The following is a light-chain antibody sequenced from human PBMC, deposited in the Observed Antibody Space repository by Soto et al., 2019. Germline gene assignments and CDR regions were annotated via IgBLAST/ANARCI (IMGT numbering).Light chain of an antibody. Sequence: QSALTQPASVSGSPGQSITISCTGTSSDVGGYNYVSWYQQHPGKAPKLISNRPSGVSNRYSGSKSGNTASLTISGLQAEDEAEYYCSSYTSSSTLVVFGGGTKVTVL. CDR3: SSYTSSSTLVV. J-gene: IGLJ2*01. CDR2: S. CDR1: SSDVGGYNY. V-gene: IGLV2-14*01.